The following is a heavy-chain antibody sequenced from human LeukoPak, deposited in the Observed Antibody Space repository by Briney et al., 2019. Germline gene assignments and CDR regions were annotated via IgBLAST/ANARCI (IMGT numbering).Heavy chain of an antibody. CDR1: GGSFSGYY. D-gene: IGHD3-22*01. J-gene: IGHJ4*02. Sequence: SETLSLTCAVYGGSFSGYYWSWIRQPPGKGLEWIGEINHSGRTNYNPSLKSRVTISVDTSKNQFSLKLSSVTAADTAVYYCARGVTMIVVGIHFDYWGQGTLVTVSS. CDR2: INHSGRT. V-gene: IGHV4-34*01. CDR3: ARGVTMIVVGIHFDY.